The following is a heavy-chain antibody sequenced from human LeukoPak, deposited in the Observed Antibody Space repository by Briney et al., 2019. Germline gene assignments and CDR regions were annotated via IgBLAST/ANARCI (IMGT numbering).Heavy chain of an antibody. CDR3: ARDQGIVATTRAVAGPK. V-gene: IGHV3-48*03. CDR2: ISSSGSTI. J-gene: IGHJ4*02. CDR1: GFTFSSYE. D-gene: IGHD5-12*01. Sequence: PGGTLRLSCAASGFTFSSYEMNWVRQAPGKGLEWVSYISSSGSTIYYADSVKGRFTISRDNAKNSLYLQMNSLRAEDTAVYYCARDQGIVATTRAVAGPKWGQGTLVTVSS.